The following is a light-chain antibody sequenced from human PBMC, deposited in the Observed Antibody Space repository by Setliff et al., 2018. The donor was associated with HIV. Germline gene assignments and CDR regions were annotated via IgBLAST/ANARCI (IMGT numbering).Light chain of an antibody. V-gene: IGLV1-44*01. CDR1: TSNIGSNT. CDR2: IND. J-gene: IGLJ1*01. Sequence: QSVLTQPPSASGTPGQRVTISCSGSTSNIGSNTVTWYQQLPGTAPPLLIYINDLRPSGVPHRFSGSKSGTTASLAISGLQSEDEADYYCSTWDDNLNAKVFGSGTKVTV. CDR3: STWDDNLNAKV.